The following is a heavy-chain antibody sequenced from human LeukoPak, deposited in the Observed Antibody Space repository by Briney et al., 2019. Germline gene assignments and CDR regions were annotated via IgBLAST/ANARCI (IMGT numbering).Heavy chain of an antibody. Sequence: GGSLRLSCAASGFTFSSYGMHWVRQAPGKGLEWVAVIWYDGSNKYYADSVKGRFTISRDNSKNTLYLQMNSLRAEDTAVYYCAKFAPTYYDILTGYYGPDYWGQGTLVTVSS. CDR2: IWYDGSNK. J-gene: IGHJ4*02. CDR1: GFTFSSYG. CDR3: AKFAPTYYDILTGYYGPDY. V-gene: IGHV3-33*06. D-gene: IGHD3-9*01.